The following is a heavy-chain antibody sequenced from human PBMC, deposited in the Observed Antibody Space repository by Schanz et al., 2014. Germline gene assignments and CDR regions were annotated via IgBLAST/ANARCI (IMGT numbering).Heavy chain of an antibody. CDR3: AGATYSSSWYGGSEYFRH. Sequence: QVQLVQSGAEVKKPGASVKVSCKASGYTFTSYGISWVRQAPGQGPEWMGWISDYNADTKYAQKVQGRVTMTTDTSTSTAYMELRSLRSDDTAVYYCAGATYSSSWYGGSEYFRHWGQGTLVTVSS. D-gene: IGHD6-13*01. CDR2: ISDYNADT. CDR1: GYTFTSYG. V-gene: IGHV1-18*04. J-gene: IGHJ1*01.